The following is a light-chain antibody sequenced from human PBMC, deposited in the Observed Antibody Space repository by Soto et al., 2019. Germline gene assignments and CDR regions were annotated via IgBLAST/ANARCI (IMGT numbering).Light chain of an antibody. J-gene: IGKJ1*01. V-gene: IGKV3-20*01. CDR2: GAS. CDR3: QHYGSSPRP. CDR1: QSVSSSY. Sequence: EIVLTQAPGTLSLSPGERATLSCRASQSVSSSYLAWYQQKPGQAPRRLIYGASSRATGIPDRFSGSGSGTAFTLTISRLEPEDFSVYYCQHYGSSPRPFGQVTKVEIK.